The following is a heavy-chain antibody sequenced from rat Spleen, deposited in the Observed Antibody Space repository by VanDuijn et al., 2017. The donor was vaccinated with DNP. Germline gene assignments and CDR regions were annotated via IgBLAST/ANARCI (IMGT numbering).Heavy chain of an antibody. CDR2: INKDSSTM. J-gene: IGHJ3*01. V-gene: IGHV4-2*01. CDR3: ARLGWRGWFAY. Sequence: EVQLVESGGGVVQPGNSLKLSCAASGFNLNDYWMGWVRQAPGKGLEWIGEINKDSSTMNYTPSLKYKFTISRDNAQNTLYLQMSKLGSEDTAIYYCARLGWRGWFAYWGQGTLVTVSS. D-gene: IGHD1-7*01. CDR1: GFNLNDYW.